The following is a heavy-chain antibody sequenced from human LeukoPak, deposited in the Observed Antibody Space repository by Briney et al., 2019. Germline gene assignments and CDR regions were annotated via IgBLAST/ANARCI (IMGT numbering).Heavy chain of an antibody. J-gene: IGHJ4*02. CDR3: AKQLGYCSDGSCYFPY. V-gene: IGHV3-64*04. Sequence: PGGSLRLSCSASGFTFSAYAMHWVRQAPGKGLEYVSAISPNGGSTYYADSVQGRFTISRDNSKSTLCLQMNSLRAEDTAVYYCAKQLGYCSDGSCYFPYWGQGTLVTVSS. CDR2: ISPNGGST. D-gene: IGHD2-15*01. CDR1: GFTFSAYA.